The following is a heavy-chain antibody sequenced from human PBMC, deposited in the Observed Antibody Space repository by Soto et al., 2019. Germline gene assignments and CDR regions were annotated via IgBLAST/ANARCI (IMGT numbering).Heavy chain of an antibody. CDR2: INHSGST. V-gene: IGHV4-34*01. D-gene: IGHD5-12*01. CDR3: ARGPDGYMDDY. J-gene: IGHJ4*02. CDR1: GGSFSGYY. Sequence: PSETLSLTCAVYGGSFSGYYWSWIRQPPGKGLEWIGEINHSGSTNYNPSLKSRVTISVDTSKNQFSLKLSSVTAADTAVYYCARGPDGYMDDYWGQGTLVTVSS.